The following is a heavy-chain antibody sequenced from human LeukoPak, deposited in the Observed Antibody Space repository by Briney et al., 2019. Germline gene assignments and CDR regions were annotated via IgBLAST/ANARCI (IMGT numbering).Heavy chain of an antibody. V-gene: IGHV1-46*01. CDR2: INPSGGSI. J-gene: IGHJ4*02. CDR1: GYTFTSYY. D-gene: IGHD6-19*01. Sequence: GASVKVSCKASGYTFTSYYIHWVRQAPGQGPEWMGIINPSGGSIIHAQRFQGRVAMTRDTSTSTVYMELSSLRSEDTAVYYCARVSSGGFFDYWGQGTLATVSS. CDR3: ARVSSGGFFDY.